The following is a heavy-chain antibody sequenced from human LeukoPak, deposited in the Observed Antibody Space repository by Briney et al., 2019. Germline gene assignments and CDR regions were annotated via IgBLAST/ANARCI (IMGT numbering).Heavy chain of an antibody. CDR1: GGSISSYY. D-gene: IGHD6-6*01. V-gene: IGHV4-59*08. J-gene: IGHJ6*02. CDR2: IYYSGST. CDR3: ARHWGSSYPYYYYYGMDV. Sequence: SETLSLTCTVSGGSISSYYWSWIRQPPGKGLEWIGYIYYSGSTNYNPSLKSRVTISVDTSKNQFSLKLSSVTAADTAVYYCARHWGSSYPYYYYYGMDVWGQGTAVTVSS.